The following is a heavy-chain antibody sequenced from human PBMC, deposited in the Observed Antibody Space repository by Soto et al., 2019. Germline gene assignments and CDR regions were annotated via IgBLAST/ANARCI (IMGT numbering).Heavy chain of an antibody. D-gene: IGHD3-16*01. Sequence: QVQLEESGGGLVKPGGSLRLSCAASGFTFSEHYMSWIRQAPGKGLEWAAYISSGGSHTDYADSVRGRFTSSRDNTKSSLYLQMNSLRDEDTAVYFCARVRGGGTDLLGPGTLVTVSS. J-gene: IGHJ5*02. CDR3: ARVRGGGTDL. CDR1: GFTFSEHY. CDR2: ISSGGSHT. V-gene: IGHV3-11*06.